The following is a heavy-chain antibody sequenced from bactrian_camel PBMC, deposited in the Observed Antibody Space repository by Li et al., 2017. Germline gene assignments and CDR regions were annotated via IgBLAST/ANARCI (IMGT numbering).Heavy chain of an antibody. CDR2: IDRDGST. CDR1: GVRYSDYTNY. J-gene: IGHJ4*01. D-gene: IGHD6*01. V-gene: IGHV3S53*01. CDR3: GADPYPLDARARVVAGIY. Sequence: HVQLVESGGGSVQAGGSLRLSCAASGVRYSDYTNYCMAWFRQVPGKEREAIAGIDRDGSTSYADTAKGRFIISQDNAKNTLYLQMNSLKPEDTGMYYCGADPYPLDARARVVAGIYWGQGTQVTV.